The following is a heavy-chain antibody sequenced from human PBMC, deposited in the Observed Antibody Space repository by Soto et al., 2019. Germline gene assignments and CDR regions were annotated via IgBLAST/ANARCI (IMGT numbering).Heavy chain of an antibody. CDR2: MNPNSGNT. CDR1: GYTFTSYD. D-gene: IGHD5-18*01. J-gene: IGHJ5*02. V-gene: IGHV1-8*01. CDR3: ARGALSHTAMVKWGRWTNWFDP. Sequence: QVQLVQSGAEVKKPGASVKVSCKASGYTFTSYDINWVRQATGQGLEWMGWMNPNSGNTGYAQKFQGGVTMTRNTSISTAYMELSSLRSEDTAVYYCARGALSHTAMVKWGRWTNWFDPWGQGTLVTVSS.